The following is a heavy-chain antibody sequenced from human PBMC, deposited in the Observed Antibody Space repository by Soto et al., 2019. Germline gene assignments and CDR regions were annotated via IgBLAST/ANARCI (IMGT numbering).Heavy chain of an antibody. D-gene: IGHD1-26*01. CDR3: VKDYSAVGAPRFDY. V-gene: IGHV3-23*01. CDR1: GFTFKNYA. CDR2: ISGIYDSAQST. J-gene: IGHJ4*02. Sequence: EVHLLESGGDLVQAGGSLRLSCTASGFTFKNYALSWVRQAPGKGLEWISAISGIYDSAQSTLYADSVKGRFTTSRDNLKNTLYLQMSSLRVDDTAVYYCVKDYSAVGAPRFDYWGQGTLVTVSS.